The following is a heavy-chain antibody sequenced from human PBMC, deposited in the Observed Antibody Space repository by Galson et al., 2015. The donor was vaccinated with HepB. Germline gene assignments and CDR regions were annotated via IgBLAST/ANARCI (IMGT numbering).Heavy chain of an antibody. CDR2: IIPMFGTA. CDR3: ARVGRGDAFDT. Sequence: VRQAPGQGLEWMGGIIPMFGTANYAQKFQGRVTITADEYMSTVYMELSSLRSEDTAVYYCARVGRGDAFDTWGQGTMVTVSS. V-gene: IGHV1-69*01. D-gene: IGHD1-26*01. J-gene: IGHJ3*02.